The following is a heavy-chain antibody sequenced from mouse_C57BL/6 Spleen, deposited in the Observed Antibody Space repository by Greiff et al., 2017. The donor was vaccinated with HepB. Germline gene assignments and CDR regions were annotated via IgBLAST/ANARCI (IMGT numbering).Heavy chain of an antibody. Sequence: VQVVESGAELVRPGASVTLSCKASGYTFTDYEMHWVKQTPVHGLEWIGAIDPETGGTAYNQKFKGKAILTADKSSSTAYMELRSLTSEDSAVYYCTKGTMVTTYDVWGTGTTVTVSS. V-gene: IGHV1-15*01. CDR3: TKGTMVTTYDV. CDR1: GYTFTDYE. D-gene: IGHD2-2*01. J-gene: IGHJ1*03. CDR2: IDPETGGT.